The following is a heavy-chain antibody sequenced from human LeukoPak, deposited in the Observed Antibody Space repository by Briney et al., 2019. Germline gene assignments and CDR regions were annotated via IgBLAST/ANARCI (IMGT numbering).Heavy chain of an antibody. CDR1: GFTFSSYG. CDR2: ISGSGGST. J-gene: IGHJ4*02. CDR3: ARGLSPGVVGFTAMDYYFDY. V-gene: IGHV3-23*01. Sequence: GGSLRLSCAASGFTFSSYGMSWVRQAPGKGLEWVSAISGSGGSTYYADSVKGRFTISRDNSKNTLYLQMGSLRAEDMAVYYCARGLSPGVVGFTAMDYYFDYWGQGTLVTVSS. D-gene: IGHD5-18*01.